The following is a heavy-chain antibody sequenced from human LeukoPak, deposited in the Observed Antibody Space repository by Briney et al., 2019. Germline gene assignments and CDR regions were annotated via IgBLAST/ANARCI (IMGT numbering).Heavy chain of an antibody. V-gene: IGHV3-23*01. D-gene: IGHD5/OR15-5a*01. J-gene: IGHJ3*02. CDR3: AKDLSSAFDI. Sequence: SGGSLRLPCAASGFTFSSYAMSWVRQAPGKGLEWVSAISGSGGSTYFADSVKGRFTISRDNSKNTLYLQMNSLRAEDTAVYYCAKDLSSAFDIWGQGTMVTVSS. CDR2: ISGSGGST. CDR1: GFTFSSYA.